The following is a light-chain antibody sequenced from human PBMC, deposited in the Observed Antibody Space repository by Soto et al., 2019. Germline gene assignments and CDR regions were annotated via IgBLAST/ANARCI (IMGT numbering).Light chain of an antibody. CDR3: QQYINWPQT. J-gene: IGKJ1*01. Sequence: EIVMTQSPATLSVSPGERATLSCRASQTVSTTLAWYQQKPGQAPRLLIYGASTRATGIPARFRGSGSGTDFTLTITSLQSEDFAVYYCQQYINWPQTFGQGTKVEIK. CDR1: QTVSTT. V-gene: IGKV3-15*01. CDR2: GAS.